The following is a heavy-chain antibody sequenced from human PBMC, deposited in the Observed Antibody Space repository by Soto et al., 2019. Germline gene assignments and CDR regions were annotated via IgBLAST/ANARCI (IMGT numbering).Heavy chain of an antibody. Sequence: EVQLVESGGGLVQPGGSLRLCCAASGFNFSAYSMNWVRQAPGKGLEWVSYISTSGTTTYYADSMKGRFTISRDNAKNSLYLQMNNLRDEDTAVYHCAGGTPGYWGLGTLVTVSS. J-gene: IGHJ4*02. CDR1: GFNFSAYS. D-gene: IGHD2-15*01. CDR3: AGGTPGY. V-gene: IGHV3-48*02. CDR2: ISTSGTTT.